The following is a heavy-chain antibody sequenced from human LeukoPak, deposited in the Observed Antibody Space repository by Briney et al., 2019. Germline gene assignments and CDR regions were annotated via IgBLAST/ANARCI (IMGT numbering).Heavy chain of an antibody. Sequence: ASVKVSCKASVGTFSSYAISWVRQAPGQGLEWMGGIIPIFGTANYAQKFQGRVTITADESTSTAYMELSSLRSGDTAVYYCARAEVSYCSGGSCYSTYYFDYWGQGTLVTASS. CDR3: ARAEVSYCSGGSCYSTYYFDY. D-gene: IGHD2-15*01. CDR2: IIPIFGTA. V-gene: IGHV1-69*13. CDR1: VGTFSSYA. J-gene: IGHJ4*02.